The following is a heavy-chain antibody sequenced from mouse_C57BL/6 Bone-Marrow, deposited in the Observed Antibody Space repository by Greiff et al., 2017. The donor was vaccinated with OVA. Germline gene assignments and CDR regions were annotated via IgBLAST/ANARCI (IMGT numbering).Heavy chain of an antibody. D-gene: IGHD2-2*01. CDR2: IDPSDRYT. Sequence: QVQLQQPGAELVMPGASVKLSCKASGYTFTSYWMHGVTQRPGQGLEWIGEIDPSDRYTNYNQKFKGKSTLTVDKSSSTAYMQLSSLTSEDSAVYCCARDGYGYGLFAYWGQGTLVTVSA. V-gene: IGHV1-69*01. J-gene: IGHJ3*01. CDR3: ARDGYGYGLFAY. CDR1: GYTFTSYW.